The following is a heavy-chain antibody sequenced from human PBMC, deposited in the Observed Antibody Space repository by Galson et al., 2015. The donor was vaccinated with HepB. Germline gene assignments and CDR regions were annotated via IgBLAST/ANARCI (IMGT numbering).Heavy chain of an antibody. CDR3: ARLSDRENSGSDSVYYYYGMDV. CDR1: GFTFSSYS. Sequence: SLRLSCAASGFTFSSYSMNWVRQAPGKGLEWVSSISSSSSYIYYADSVKGRFTISRDNAKNSLYLQMNSLRAEDTAVYYCARLSDRENSGSDSVYYYYGMDVWGQGTTVTVSS. V-gene: IGHV3-21*01. D-gene: IGHD1-26*01. CDR2: ISSSSSYI. J-gene: IGHJ6*02.